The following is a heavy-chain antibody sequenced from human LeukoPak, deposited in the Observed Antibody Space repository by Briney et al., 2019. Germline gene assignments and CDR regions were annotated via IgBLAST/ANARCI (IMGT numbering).Heavy chain of an antibody. J-gene: IGHJ6*02. D-gene: IGHD3-10*01. CDR1: GGSISRYY. Sequence: PSDTLSLICSVSGGSISRYYWLWTGPPPGKGLEWSGYVYHSGRPSENLSLRGRVNISIDTSKQHFSLNLHSVTAADTAGYYCPRDTMVRGVINYYYYGMDVWGQGTTVTVSS. CDR3: PRDTMVRGVINYYYYGMDV. V-gene: IGHV4-59*01. CDR2: VYHSGRP.